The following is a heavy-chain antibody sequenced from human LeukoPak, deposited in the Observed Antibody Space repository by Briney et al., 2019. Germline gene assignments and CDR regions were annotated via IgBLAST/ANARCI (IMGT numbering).Heavy chain of an antibody. CDR3: ASRLGELSSTRAY. V-gene: IGHV1-69*04. D-gene: IGHD3-16*02. CDR1: GGTSSSYA. CDR2: IIPILGIA. Sequence: SVKVSCKASGGTSSSYAISWVRQAPGQGLEWMGRIIPILGIANYAQKFQGRVTITADKSTSTAYMELSRLRSEDTAVYYCASRLGELSSTRAYWGQGTLVTVSS. J-gene: IGHJ4*02.